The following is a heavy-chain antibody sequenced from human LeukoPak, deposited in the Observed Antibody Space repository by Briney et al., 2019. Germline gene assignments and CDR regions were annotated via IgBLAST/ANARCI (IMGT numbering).Heavy chain of an antibody. Sequence: SVKVSCKASGGTFSSYAISWVRQAPGQGLEWMGGIIPIFGTANYAQKFQGRVTITADKSTSTAYMELSSLRSEDTAVYYCARDTAFYYYDSSGDYWGQGTLVTVSS. D-gene: IGHD3-22*01. CDR2: IIPIFGTA. J-gene: IGHJ4*02. CDR3: ARDTAFYYYDSSGDY. V-gene: IGHV1-69*06. CDR1: GGTFSSYA.